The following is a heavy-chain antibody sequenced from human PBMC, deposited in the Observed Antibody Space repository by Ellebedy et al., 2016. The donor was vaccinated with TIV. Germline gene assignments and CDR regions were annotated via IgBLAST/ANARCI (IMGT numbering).Heavy chain of an antibody. V-gene: IGHV1-46*01. CDR3: ARDGRDY. CDR1: RYTFTGYY. CDR2: INPSGGST. Sequence: ASVKVSXKASRYTFTGYYMHWVRQAPGQGLEWMGIINPSGGSTSYAQKFQGRVTMTSDTSTSTVYMELSSLRSEDTAVYYCARDGRDYWGQGTLVTVSS. J-gene: IGHJ4*02.